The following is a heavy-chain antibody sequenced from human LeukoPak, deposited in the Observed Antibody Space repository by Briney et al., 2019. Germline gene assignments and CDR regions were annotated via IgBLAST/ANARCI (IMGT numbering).Heavy chain of an antibody. V-gene: IGHV3-21*01. J-gene: IGHJ6*03. CDR1: GFTFSSYS. CDR3: ARDASRSSGYYYMDV. Sequence: PGGSLRLSCAASGFTFSSYSMNWVRQAPGKGLEGVSSISSSSSYIYYADSVKGRFTISRDNAKNSLYLQMNSLRAEDTAVYYCARDASRSSGYYYMDVWGKGTTVTVSS. D-gene: IGHD6-19*01. CDR2: ISSSSSYI.